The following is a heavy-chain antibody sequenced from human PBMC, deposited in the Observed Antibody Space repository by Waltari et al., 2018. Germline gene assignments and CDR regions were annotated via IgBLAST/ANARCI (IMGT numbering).Heavy chain of an antibody. CDR2: IKSRAEGGTT. V-gene: IGHV3-15*01. Sequence: EVQLVESGGGLVKPGGSLRLSCAASGFTFDNAWMSWFRQAPGKWLEWVGRIKSRAEGGTTDYVAPVEGRFTISRDDSKNTLYLQMSSLKTEDTAVYYCTAAISSCSCYDSWGQGTLVTVSS. J-gene: IGHJ4*02. CDR3: TAAISSCSCYDS. CDR1: GFTFDNAW. D-gene: IGHD2-21*01.